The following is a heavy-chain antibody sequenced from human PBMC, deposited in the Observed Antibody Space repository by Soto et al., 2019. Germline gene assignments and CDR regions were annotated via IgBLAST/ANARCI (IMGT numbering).Heavy chain of an antibody. CDR3: AQHSAYQLLSWFDP. CDR2: ISAGGGNT. D-gene: IGHD2-2*01. V-gene: IGHV3-23*01. CDR1: GFSFSTYA. Sequence: EVQLLESGGGLVQPGGSLRLSCAASGFSFSTYAMSWVRQAPWNVLDWVSGISAGGGNTYYADSVRGRCTISRDNSKNTLDLQMSSMRAEDTALYYCAQHSAYQLLSWFDPWGQGTLVTVSS. J-gene: IGHJ5*02.